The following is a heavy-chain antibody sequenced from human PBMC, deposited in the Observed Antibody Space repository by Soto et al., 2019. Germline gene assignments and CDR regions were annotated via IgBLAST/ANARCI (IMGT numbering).Heavy chain of an antibody. D-gene: IGHD6-13*01. J-gene: IGHJ6*02. CDR3: GRGPSPRAPAGGTPYYYAMDV. V-gene: IGHV1-8*02. CDR2: MNPINGAT. CDR1: GYDFTAYD. Sequence: EASVKVSCTASGYDFTAYDSNWVRQASGQGLEWMGWMNPINGATGSARQFQGRVSMTRNTATNTAYLELTSLRSDDTAVYYCGRGPSPRAPAGGTPYYYAMDVWGQGTTVTVS.